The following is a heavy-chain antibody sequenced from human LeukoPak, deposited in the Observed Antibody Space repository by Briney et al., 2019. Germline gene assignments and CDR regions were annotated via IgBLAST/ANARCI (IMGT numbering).Heavy chain of an antibody. V-gene: IGHV4-59*11. CDR1: GHSFSSHY. D-gene: IGHD4-17*01. J-gene: IGHJ3*02. Sequence: SETLSLPCAVSGHSFSSHYWTWIRQSRGRGLEGIGYISHIGRTNYNPSLRSRVTISIDTSKNQFSLKLRSVTAADTAVYYCARDLVTVTKGFDIWGQGTMVSVSS. CDR2: ISHIGRT. CDR3: ARDLVTVTKGFDI.